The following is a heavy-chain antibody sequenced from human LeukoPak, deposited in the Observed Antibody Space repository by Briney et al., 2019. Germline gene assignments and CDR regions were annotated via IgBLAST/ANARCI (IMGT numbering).Heavy chain of an antibody. D-gene: IGHD3-22*01. Sequence: ASVKVSCKASGGTFSSYAISWVRQAPRQGLEWMGGIIPIFGTANYAQKFQGRVTITTDESTSTAYMELSSLRSEDTAVYYCARGLDERYYYDSSGYGDAFDIWGQGTMVTVSS. CDR3: ARGLDERYYYDSSGYGDAFDI. J-gene: IGHJ3*02. V-gene: IGHV1-69*05. CDR2: IIPIFGTA. CDR1: GGTFSSYA.